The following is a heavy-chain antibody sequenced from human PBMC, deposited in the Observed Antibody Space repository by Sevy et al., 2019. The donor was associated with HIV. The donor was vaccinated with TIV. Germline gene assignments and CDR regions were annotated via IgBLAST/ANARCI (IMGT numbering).Heavy chain of an antibody. CDR1: GGSISSSSYY. V-gene: IGHV4-39*01. D-gene: IGHD3-10*01. J-gene: IGHJ4*02. CDR2: IYYSGST. Sequence: SETLSLTCTVSGGSISSSSYYWGWIRQPPGKGLEWIGSIYYSGSTYYNPSLKSRVTISVDTSKNQFSLKLSSVTAADTDVYYCARWVRGVIAYFDYWGQGTLVTVSS. CDR3: ARWVRGVIAYFDY.